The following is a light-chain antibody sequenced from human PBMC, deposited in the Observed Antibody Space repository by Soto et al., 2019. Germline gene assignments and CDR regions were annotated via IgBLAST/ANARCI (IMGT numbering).Light chain of an antibody. CDR1: SSDVGGYNY. V-gene: IGLV2-14*01. J-gene: IGLJ1*01. Sequence: QSALTQPASVSGSPGQSITISCTGTSSDVGGYNYVSWYQQHPGKAPKLMIYEVNNRPSGVSNRFSGSKSGNTASLTISGLQAEDEADYYCSLYTSSSTPYVFGTGTKLTVL. CDR2: EVN. CDR3: SLYTSSSTPYV.